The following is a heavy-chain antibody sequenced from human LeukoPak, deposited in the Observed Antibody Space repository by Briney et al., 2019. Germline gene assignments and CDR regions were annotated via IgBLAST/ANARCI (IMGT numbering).Heavy chain of an antibody. Sequence: GGSLRLSCAASGLTFSNYAMSWVRQAPGKGLEWVSGIGGSGGSPHYADSVKGRFTISRDNSQNMVYLHINSLRAEDTAVYYCGKTTVGYSSGQKPAWPVDYWGQGTLVTVSS. CDR3: GKTTVGYSSGQKPAWPVDY. J-gene: IGHJ4*02. V-gene: IGHV3-23*01. D-gene: IGHD5-18*01. CDR2: IGGSGGSP. CDR1: GLTFSNYA.